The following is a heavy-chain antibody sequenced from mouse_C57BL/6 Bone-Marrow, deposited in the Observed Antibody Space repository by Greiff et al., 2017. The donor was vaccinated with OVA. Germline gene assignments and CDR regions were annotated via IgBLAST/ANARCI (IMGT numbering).Heavy chain of an antibody. J-gene: IGHJ2*01. CDR1: GFTFSSYA. V-gene: IGHV5-4*01. CDR2: ISDGGSYT. Sequence: EVKVVESGGGLVKPGGSLKLSCAASGFTFSSYAMSWVRQTPEKRLEWVATISDGGSYTYYPDNVKGRFTISRDNAKNNLYLQMSHLKSEDTAMYYCARDRFDFDYWGQGTTLTVSS. CDR3: ARDRFDFDY.